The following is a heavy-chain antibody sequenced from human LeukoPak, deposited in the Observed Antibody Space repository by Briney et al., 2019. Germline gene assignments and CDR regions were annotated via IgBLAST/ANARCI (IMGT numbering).Heavy chain of an antibody. D-gene: IGHD2-15*01. CDR1: GYIFTSYA. J-gene: IGHJ5*02. CDR3: ARDLGYCTGGTCYPNWFDP. Sequence: ASVKVSCKASGYIFTSYAMHWVRQAPRQRLEWMGWINAGNDNTKYSQKFQGRVTITRDTSASTAYMELNSLRSEDTAVYYCARDLGYCTGGTCYPNWFDPWGQGTLVTVSS. V-gene: IGHV1-3*01. CDR2: INAGNDNT.